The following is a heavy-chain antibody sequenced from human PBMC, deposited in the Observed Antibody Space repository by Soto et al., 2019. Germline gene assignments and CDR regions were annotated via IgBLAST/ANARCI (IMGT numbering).Heavy chain of an antibody. CDR2: IPSSTSYI. D-gene: IGHD3-10*01. CDR3: ARDFGGILRFGES. CDR1: GFTFSTYN. J-gene: IGHJ5*02. V-gene: IGHV3-21*01. Sequence: DVQLVESGGGLVKPGGSLRLSCAASGFTFSTYNMNWVRQAPGKGLEWVSSIPSSTSYIFYADSVKGRFTISRDNGKKSLYLQMNSLRAEDTAVYYCARDFGGILRFGESWGQGTLVTVSS.